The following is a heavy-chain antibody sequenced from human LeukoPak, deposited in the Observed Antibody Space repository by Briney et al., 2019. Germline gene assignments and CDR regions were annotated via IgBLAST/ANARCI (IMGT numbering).Heavy chain of an antibody. CDR3: AKFGLAGSGRYHDAFDI. D-gene: IGHD3-10*01. CDR1: GFTFSSYG. V-gene: IGHV3-23*01. J-gene: IGHJ4*02. Sequence: GGSLRLSCAASGFTFSSYGMTWVRQAPGKGLEWVSAITGSGGSTYYADSVKGRSAISRDNSKNTLYLQMNGLRVEDTAVYYCAKFGLAGSGRYHDAFDIWGQGTLVTVSS. CDR2: ITGSGGST.